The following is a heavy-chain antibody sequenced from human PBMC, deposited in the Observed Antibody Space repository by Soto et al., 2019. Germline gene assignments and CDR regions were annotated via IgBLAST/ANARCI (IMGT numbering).Heavy chain of an antibody. CDR2: IRGYNGDT. D-gene: IGHD3-10*01. V-gene: IGHV1-18*04. CDR1: GYTFLKLC. J-gene: IGHJ4*01. CDR3: ARGCYYSPDD. Sequence: AAVKVSYKNSGYTFLKLCFTWVRQAPGQGLEWVGKIRGYNGDTNYAPKLQGRVTMTTDTSTSTAYLELRTLRSDHTAVYYCARGCYYSPDDWGHGTLFTVSS.